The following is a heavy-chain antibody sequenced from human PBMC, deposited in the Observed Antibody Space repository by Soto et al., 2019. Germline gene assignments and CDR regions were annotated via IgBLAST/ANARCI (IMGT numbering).Heavy chain of an antibody. Sequence: QVQLQQWGAGLLKPSETLSLTCAVYGGSLSGYYWSWIRQPPGKGLEWIGEINHSGSTNYNPSLKSRVTISVDTSKNQFSLKLSSVTAADTAVYYCARRGIAARLTWFDYWGQGTLVTVSS. CDR3: ARRGIAARLTWFDY. D-gene: IGHD6-6*01. CDR2: INHSGST. CDR1: GGSLSGYY. J-gene: IGHJ4*02. V-gene: IGHV4-34*01.